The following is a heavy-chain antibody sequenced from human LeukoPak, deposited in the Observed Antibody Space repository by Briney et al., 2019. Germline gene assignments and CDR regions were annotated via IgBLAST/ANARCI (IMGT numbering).Heavy chain of an antibody. CDR1: GFTFSNYG. CDR3: AKRGNAISFFDP. V-gene: IGHV3-23*01. Sequence: GGSLRLSCAASGFTFSNYGMYWVRQAPGKGLEWVSGLSGSGDITYYTDSVKGRFTIPRDNSKNTLYLEMNNLRAEDTALYYCAKRGNAISFFDPWGQGTLVTVSS. CDR2: LSGSGDIT. D-gene: IGHD2/OR15-2a*01. J-gene: IGHJ5*02.